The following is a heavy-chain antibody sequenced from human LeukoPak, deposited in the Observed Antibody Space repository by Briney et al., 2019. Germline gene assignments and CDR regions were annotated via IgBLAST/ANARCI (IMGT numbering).Heavy chain of an antibody. Sequence: GGSLRLSCAASGFTFSSYWMSWVRQAPGKGLEWVANIKQDGSEKYYVDPVKGRFTISRDNAKKMLYLQMNSLRAEDTAMYYCARRKQWPDFDYWGQGTLVTVSS. V-gene: IGHV3-7*01. CDR1: GFTFSSYW. D-gene: IGHD6-19*01. CDR3: ARRKQWPDFDY. J-gene: IGHJ4*02. CDR2: IKQDGSEK.